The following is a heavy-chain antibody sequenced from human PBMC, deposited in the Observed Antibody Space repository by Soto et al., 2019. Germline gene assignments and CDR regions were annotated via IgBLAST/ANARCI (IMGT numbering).Heavy chain of an antibody. J-gene: IGHJ4*02. Sequence: PGGSLRLSCVVSVFPFDANAMSWVRQAPGKGLEWVANIKTDGSEEYYADSVEGRFTISRDNTKNSLYLQMNSLRADDTAMYYCAACHDSDWETYRFRLWGQGTLVTVSS. D-gene: IGHD3-16*02. CDR1: VFPFDANA. CDR2: IKTDGSEE. CDR3: AACHDSDWETYRFRL. V-gene: IGHV3-7*01.